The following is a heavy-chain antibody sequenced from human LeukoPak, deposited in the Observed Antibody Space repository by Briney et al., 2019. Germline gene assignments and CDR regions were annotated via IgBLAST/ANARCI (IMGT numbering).Heavy chain of an antibody. CDR3: ARVGMRRDAFDI. Sequence: SETLSLTCTVSGGSISSYYWSWIRQPPGKGLEWIGYIYYSGSTNYNPSLKSRVTISVDTSKNQFSLKLSSVTAADTAVYCCARVGMRRDAFDIWGQGTMVTVSS. J-gene: IGHJ3*02. CDR1: GGSISSYY. CDR2: IYYSGST. V-gene: IGHV4-59*01. D-gene: IGHD3-10*01.